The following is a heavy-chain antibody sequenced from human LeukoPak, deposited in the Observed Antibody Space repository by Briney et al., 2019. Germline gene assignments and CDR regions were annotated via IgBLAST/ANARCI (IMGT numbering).Heavy chain of an antibody. J-gene: IGHJ4*02. V-gene: IGHV3-53*01. D-gene: IGHD3-10*01. CDR3: AKTRGRYFDY. CDR2: IYSGGTT. Sequence: GGSLRLSCAASGFTVSSNYMSWVRQAPGKGLDWISVIYSGGTTYYADSVKGRFTISRDISKNTLYLRMISLRADDTAVYYCAKTRGRYFDYWGQGTLVTVSS. CDR1: GFTVSSNY.